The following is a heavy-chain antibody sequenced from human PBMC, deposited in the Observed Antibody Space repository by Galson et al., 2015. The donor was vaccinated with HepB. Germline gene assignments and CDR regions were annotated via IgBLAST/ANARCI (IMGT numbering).Heavy chain of an antibody. J-gene: IGHJ3*01. V-gene: IGHV1-18*01. CDR3: ARDPATASFSRTGEAFDF. CDR1: GYSFRDYG. D-gene: IGHD1-1*01. CDR2: VSGYNGNT. Sequence: SVKVSCKASGYSFRDYGISWVRQAPGQGLEWMGWVSGYNGNTQYAEELQGRVFMTTDTPTTTVYMELRSLDSDDTAVYYCARDPATASFSRTGEAFDFWGQGTLVTVSS.